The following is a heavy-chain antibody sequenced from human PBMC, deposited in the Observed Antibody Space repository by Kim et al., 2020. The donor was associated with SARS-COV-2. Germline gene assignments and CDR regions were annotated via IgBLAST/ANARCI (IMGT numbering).Heavy chain of an antibody. Sequence: ASVKVSCKASGYTFTSYAMNWVRQAPGQGLEWMGWIDTNTGNPTHAQGCTGRFVFSFDTPVSTAYLQINSLKAEDTALYYCARGTGVAGTDWFDPWGQGT. CDR1: GYTFTSYA. CDR3: ARGTGVAGTDWFDP. D-gene: IGHD1-1*01. CDR2: IDTNTGNP. V-gene: IGHV7-4-1*02. J-gene: IGHJ5*02.